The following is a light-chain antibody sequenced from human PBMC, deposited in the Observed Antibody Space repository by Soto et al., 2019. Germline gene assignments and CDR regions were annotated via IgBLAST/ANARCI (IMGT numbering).Light chain of an antibody. V-gene: IGKV2-24*01. CDR1: QSLVQSDGPTY. CDR2: KIS. Sequence: DMVMTQTPGSSPVTLGQPASISCRPSQSLVQSDGPTYLSWLHQRPGQPPRLLIYKISNRVSGVPDRFSGSGAATDFTLKISRVEAEDVGVYYCMQATQFSRTFGQGTKVDI. J-gene: IGKJ1*01. CDR3: MQATQFSRT.